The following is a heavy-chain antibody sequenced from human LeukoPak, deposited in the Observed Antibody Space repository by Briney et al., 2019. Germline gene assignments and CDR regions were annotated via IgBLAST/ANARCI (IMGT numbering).Heavy chain of an antibody. Sequence: PGGSLRLSCAASGFTFSSYSMNWVRQAPGKGLEWVSSISSSSSYIYYADSVKGRFTISRDNAKNSLYLQMNSLRAEDTAVYYCAKQRLQGGGAPDYWGQGTLVTVSS. V-gene: IGHV3-21*01. J-gene: IGHJ4*02. CDR1: GFTFSSYS. CDR3: AKQRLQGGGAPDY. CDR2: ISSSSSYI. D-gene: IGHD1/OR15-1a*01.